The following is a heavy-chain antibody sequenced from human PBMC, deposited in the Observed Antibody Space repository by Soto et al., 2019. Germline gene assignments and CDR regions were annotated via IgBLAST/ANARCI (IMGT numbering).Heavy chain of an antibody. D-gene: IGHD1-7*01. V-gene: IGHV3-23*01. CDR3: AKDFDQSYLLYNWNYAPSDY. J-gene: IGHJ4*02. CDR2: ISGSGGST. CDR1: GFTFSSYA. Sequence: PGGSLRLSCAASGFTFSSYAMSWVRQAPGKGLEWVSAISGSGGSTYYADSVKGRFTISRDNSKNTLYLQMNSLRAEDTAVYYCAKDFDQSYLLYNWNYAPSDYWGQGTLVTVSS.